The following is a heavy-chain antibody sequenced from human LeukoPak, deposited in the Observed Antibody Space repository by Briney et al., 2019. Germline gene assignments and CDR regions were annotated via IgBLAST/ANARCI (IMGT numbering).Heavy chain of an antibody. D-gene: IGHD5-18*01. Sequence: RASVKVSCKASSYTFTSYWIGWVRQMPGKGLEWMGIIYPGDSDTRYSPSFQGQVTISADKSISTAYLQWSSLKASDTAMYYCARQDTAMVEIRNWGQGTLVTVSS. V-gene: IGHV5-51*01. CDR2: IYPGDSDT. CDR3: ARQDTAMVEIRN. J-gene: IGHJ4*02. CDR1: SYTFTSYW.